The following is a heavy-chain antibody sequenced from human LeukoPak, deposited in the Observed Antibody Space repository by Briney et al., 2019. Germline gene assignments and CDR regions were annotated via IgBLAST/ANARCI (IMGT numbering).Heavy chain of an antibody. J-gene: IGHJ5*02. V-gene: IGHV1-3*01. Sequence: ASVKVSCKASGYTFTSYAMHWVRQAPGQRLEWMGWINAGNGNTKYSQKFQGRVTTTRDTSASTAYMELSSLRSEDTAVYYCARGYSSSWYKYNWFDPWGQGTLVTVSS. CDR2: INAGNGNT. CDR1: GYTFTSYA. D-gene: IGHD6-13*01. CDR3: ARGYSSSWYKYNWFDP.